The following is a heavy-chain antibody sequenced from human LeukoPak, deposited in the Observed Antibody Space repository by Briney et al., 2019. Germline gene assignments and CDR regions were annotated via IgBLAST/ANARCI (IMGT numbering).Heavy chain of an antibody. CDR3: ARGADGVSSNSRGWFDP. CDR2: IRYDGGNT. J-gene: IGHJ5*02. D-gene: IGHD2-15*01. CDR1: GFIFSNYA. V-gene: IGHV3-30*02. Sequence: PGGSLRLSCAASGFIFSNYAMQWVRQAPGMGLEWVAFIRYDGGNTYYADSVKGRFTISRDNARNSLYLQMNTLRAEDTAVYSCARGADGVSSNSRGWFDPWGQGTLVTVSS.